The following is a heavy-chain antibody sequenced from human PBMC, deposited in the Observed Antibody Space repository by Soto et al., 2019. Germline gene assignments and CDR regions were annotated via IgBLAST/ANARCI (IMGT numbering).Heavy chain of an antibody. J-gene: IGHJ4*02. D-gene: IGHD1-26*01. Sequence: EVQLVESGGGLVRPGGSLRLSCVASGFTFSSYSMNWVRQAPGKGLEWVSYISTNSRTIHYADSVKGRFTISRDNAKNSLYLQMNSRTDEDTAVYYWARDLAWAFDYWGQGTLLTVSP. V-gene: IGHV3-48*02. CDR2: ISTNSRTI. CDR1: GFTFSSYS. CDR3: ARDLAWAFDY.